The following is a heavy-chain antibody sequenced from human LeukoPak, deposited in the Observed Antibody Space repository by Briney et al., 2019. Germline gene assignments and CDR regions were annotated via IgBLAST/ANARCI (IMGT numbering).Heavy chain of an antibody. D-gene: IGHD2-8*02. CDR1: GFTFSSYA. V-gene: IGHV3-23*01. J-gene: IGHJ4*02. Sequence: TGGSLRLSCAASGFTFSSYAMSWVRQAPGKGLEWVSGISSSGGSTYYADSVKGRFTISRDYSKNTLYLQMNSLRAEDAAVYYCARAPPGSSGGYFDYWGQGTLVTVSS. CDR2: ISSSGGST. CDR3: ARAPPGSSGGYFDY.